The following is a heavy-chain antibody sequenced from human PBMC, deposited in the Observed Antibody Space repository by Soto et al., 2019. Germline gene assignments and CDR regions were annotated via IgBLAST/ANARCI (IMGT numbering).Heavy chain of an antibody. D-gene: IGHD3-10*01. V-gene: IGHV1-8*01. CDR3: ARVRPMGSGSYIYYYYYGMDV. J-gene: IGHJ6*02. CDR2: MNPNSGNT. CDR1: GYTFTSYD. Sequence: QVQLVQSGAEVKKPGASVKVSCKASGYTFTSYDINWVRQATGQGLEWMGWMNPNSGNTGYAQKFQGRVTMTRNTAISTAYMELSSLRSEDTAVYYCARVRPMGSGSYIYYYYYGMDVWGQGTTVTVSS.